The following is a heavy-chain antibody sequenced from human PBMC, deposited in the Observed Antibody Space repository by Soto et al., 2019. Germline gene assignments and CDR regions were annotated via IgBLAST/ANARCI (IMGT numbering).Heavy chain of an antibody. J-gene: IGHJ4*02. CDR2: INAGNGNT. CDR3: ARGSGYYYWDDY. D-gene: IGHD3-22*01. Sequence: ASVKVSCKASGYTFTSYAMHWVRQAPGQRLEWMGWINAGNGNTKYSQKFQGRVTITRNTSASTAYMELSSLRSEDTAVYYCARGSGYYYWDDYWGQGTLVTVSS. CDR1: GYTFTSYA. V-gene: IGHV1-3*01.